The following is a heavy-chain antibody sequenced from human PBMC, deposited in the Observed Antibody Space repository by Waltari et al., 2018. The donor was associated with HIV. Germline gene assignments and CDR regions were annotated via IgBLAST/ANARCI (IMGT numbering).Heavy chain of an antibody. CDR1: GFTFSTYW. CDR2: IKQDGSEK. V-gene: IGHV3-7*01. Sequence: EVQLVESGGGLVQPGGSLRLSCAASGFTFSTYWMGWVRQAPGKGLELVANIKQDGSEKFYLYSVKGRVTISRDNAKNSIYLQMNSLTAEDTAIYYCTRDGSGWSNYWGQGTLVTVSS. J-gene: IGHJ4*02. D-gene: IGHD6-19*01. CDR3: TRDGSGWSNY.